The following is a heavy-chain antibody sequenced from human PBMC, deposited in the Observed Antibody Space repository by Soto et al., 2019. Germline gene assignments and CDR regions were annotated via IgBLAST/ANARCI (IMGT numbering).Heavy chain of an antibody. CDR2: ISGSGSNP. CDR3: AKTASMTIRDGFDH. V-gene: IGHV3-23*01. D-gene: IGHD4-17*01. Sequence: EVQVLESGGGLVQPGGSLRLSCAASGFTFSSYAMSWVRQAPGQGLEWVSAISGSGSNPYYADSVKGRFTISRDNSKNTLYLQMIRLRAEDTALYYCAKTASMTIRDGFDHWGQGTLVTVSS. CDR1: GFTFSSYA. J-gene: IGHJ4*02.